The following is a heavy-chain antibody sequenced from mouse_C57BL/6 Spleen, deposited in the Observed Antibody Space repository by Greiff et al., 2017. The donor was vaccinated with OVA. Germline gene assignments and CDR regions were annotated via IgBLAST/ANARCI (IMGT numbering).Heavy chain of an antibody. D-gene: IGHD1-1*01. CDR3: ARDPLNYYGSSLFAY. Sequence: EVKVVESGGGLVKPGGSLKLSCAASGFTFSSYAMSWVRQTPEKRLEWVATISDGGSYTYYPDNVKGRFTISRDNAKNNLYLQMSHLKSEDTAMYYCARDPLNYYGSSLFAYWGQGTLVTVSA. V-gene: IGHV5-4*03. J-gene: IGHJ3*01. CDR2: ISDGGSYT. CDR1: GFTFSSYA.